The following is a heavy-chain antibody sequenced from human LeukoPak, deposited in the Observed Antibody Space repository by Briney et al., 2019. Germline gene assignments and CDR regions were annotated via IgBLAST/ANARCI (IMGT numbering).Heavy chain of an antibody. CDR2: IWYDGNNK. J-gene: IGHJ3*02. V-gene: IGHV3-33*01. D-gene: IGHD2-15*01. CDR3: VRYCNGGSCYRDAFDI. CDR1: GFTFSSYG. Sequence: PGGSLRLSCAASGFTFSSYGMCWVRQAPGKGLEWVALIWYDGNNKYYADSVKGRFTISRDNSKNTLYLQMNSLRAEDTAVYYCVRYCNGGSCYRDAFDIWGQGTMVTVSS.